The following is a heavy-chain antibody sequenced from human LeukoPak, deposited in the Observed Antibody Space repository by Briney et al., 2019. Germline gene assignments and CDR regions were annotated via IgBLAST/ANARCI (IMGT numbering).Heavy chain of an antibody. D-gene: IGHD6-13*01. Sequence: SETLSLTCAVYGGSFSGYYWSWIRQPPGKGLEWIGEINHSGSTNYNPSLKSRVTISVDTSKNQFSLKLSSVTAADTAVYYCARHALTGQQLALDYWGQGTLVTVSS. CDR2: INHSGST. V-gene: IGHV4-34*01. J-gene: IGHJ4*02. CDR1: GGSFSGYY. CDR3: ARHALTGQQLALDY.